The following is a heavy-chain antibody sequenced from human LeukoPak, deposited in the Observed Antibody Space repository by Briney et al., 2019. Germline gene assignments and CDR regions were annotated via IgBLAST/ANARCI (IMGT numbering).Heavy chain of an antibody. D-gene: IGHD5-24*01. Sequence: GGSLSLSCAASGFTFDDYGMSWVRQAPGKGLEWVSGINWKGGSTGYADSVKGRFTISRDNAKNSLYLQMNSLRAEDTALYHCARVEMTRGYYYYGMDVWGQGTTVTVSS. CDR2: INWKGGST. CDR1: GFTFDDYG. CDR3: ARVEMTRGYYYYGMDV. V-gene: IGHV3-20*01. J-gene: IGHJ6*02.